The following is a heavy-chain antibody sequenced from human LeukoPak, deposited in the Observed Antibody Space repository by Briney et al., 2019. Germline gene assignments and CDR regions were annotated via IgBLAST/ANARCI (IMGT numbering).Heavy chain of an antibody. CDR2: IYTGGT. CDR3: VRDLDY. CDR1: GGSISAYY. Sequence: KSSETLSLTCTVSGGSISAYYWSWIRQPAGKGPEWIGRIYTGGTIYNPSLQSRVAISVDKSKNQISLRLNSVTAADTAIYYCVRDLDYWGQGTLVTVFS. V-gene: IGHV4-4*07. J-gene: IGHJ4*02.